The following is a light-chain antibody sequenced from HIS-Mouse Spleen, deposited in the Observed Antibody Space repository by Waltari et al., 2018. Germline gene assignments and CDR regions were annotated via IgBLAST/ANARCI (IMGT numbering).Light chain of an antibody. CDR3: CSYAGSYTFWV. CDR2: DVS. Sequence: QSALTQPRSVSGSPGQSVTISCTGTSSDVGGYNYVSWYQQHPGKAPKLMIYDVSKRPSGVPDRVAGSKCGNTTSLTISGLQAEDEADYYCCSYAGSYTFWVFGGGTKLTVL. CDR1: SSDVGGYNY. V-gene: IGLV2-11*01. J-gene: IGLJ3*02.